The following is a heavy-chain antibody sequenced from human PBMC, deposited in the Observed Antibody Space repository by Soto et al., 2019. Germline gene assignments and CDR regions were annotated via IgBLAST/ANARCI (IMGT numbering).Heavy chain of an antibody. D-gene: IGHD6-19*01. CDR1: GDSVSSNSAA. Sequence: PSQTLSLTCAISGDSVSSNSAARNWIRQSPSRGLEWLGRTYYRSKWYNDYAVSVKSRITINPDTSKNQFSLQLNSVTPEDTAVYYCARSEWLDWDGYYYGMDVWGQGTTVTAP. CDR3: ARSEWLDWDGYYYGMDV. CDR2: TYYRSKWYN. V-gene: IGHV6-1*01. J-gene: IGHJ6*02.